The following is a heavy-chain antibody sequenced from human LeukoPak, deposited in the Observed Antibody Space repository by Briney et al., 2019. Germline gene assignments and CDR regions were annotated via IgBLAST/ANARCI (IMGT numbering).Heavy chain of an antibody. CDR2: ISAYNGNT. CDR1: GYSFTGYY. D-gene: IGHD4-17*01. J-gene: IGHJ4*01. CDR3: ARDRVGGDLTGVSLY. V-gene: IGHV1-18*04. Sequence: ASMKVSCKASGYSFTGYYMHWVRQAPGQGLEWMGWISAYNGNTHYAQKFRGRLTLTTETSTSTAYLELRSLKSDDTAVYYCARDRVGGDLTGVSLYWGQGTLVTVSS.